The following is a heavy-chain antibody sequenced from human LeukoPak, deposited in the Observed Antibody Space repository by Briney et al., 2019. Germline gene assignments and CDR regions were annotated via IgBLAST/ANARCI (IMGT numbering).Heavy chain of an antibody. J-gene: IGHJ3*02. V-gene: IGHV3-48*01. CDR2: ISSSGGTK. D-gene: IGHD5-12*01. CDR1: GFTFRGYS. CDR3: ARSRATYAFDI. Sequence: GGSLRLSCTSSGFTFRGYSMNWVRQAPAKGLEWVSYISSSGGTKSYADSVKGQFTISRDNAMNSLYLQMNSLRAEDTAVYYCARSRATYAFDIWGQGTMVTVSS.